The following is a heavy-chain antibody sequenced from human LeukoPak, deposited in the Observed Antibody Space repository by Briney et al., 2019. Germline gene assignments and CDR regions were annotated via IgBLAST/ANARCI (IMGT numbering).Heavy chain of an antibody. D-gene: IGHD6-13*01. CDR3: ARGSSSWSFAYYYYYMDV. Sequence: GGSLRLSCAASGFTFSRYSMNWVRQAPGKGLEWVANIKQDGSEKYYVDSVKGRFTISRDNAKNSLYLQMNSLRAEDTAVYYCARGSSSWSFAYYYYYMDVWGKGTTVTISS. CDR2: IKQDGSEK. J-gene: IGHJ6*03. CDR1: GFTFSRYS. V-gene: IGHV3-7*01.